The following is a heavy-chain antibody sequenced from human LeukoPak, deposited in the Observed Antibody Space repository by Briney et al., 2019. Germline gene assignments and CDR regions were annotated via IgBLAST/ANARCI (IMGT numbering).Heavy chain of an antibody. Sequence: PGGSLRLSCAASGFTFSSYEMNWVRQAPGKGLEWVSYISSSGSTIYYADSVKGRFTISRDNAKNSLYLQMNSLRAEDTAVYYCARSQRGYYYDSSGYSLDYWGQGTLVTVSS. D-gene: IGHD3-22*01. CDR3: ARSQRGYYYDSSGYSLDY. J-gene: IGHJ4*02. V-gene: IGHV3-48*03. CDR1: GFTFSSYE. CDR2: ISSSGSTI.